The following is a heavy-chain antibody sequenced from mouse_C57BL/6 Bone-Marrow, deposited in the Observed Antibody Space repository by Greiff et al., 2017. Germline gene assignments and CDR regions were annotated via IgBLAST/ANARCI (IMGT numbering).Heavy chain of an antibody. CDR1: GFNIKDYY. V-gene: IGHV14-2*01. CDR2: IDPEDGAT. CDR3: TRSLIYSGTNY. J-gene: IGHJ2*01. D-gene: IGHD1-1*01. Sequence: VQLQQSGAELVKPGASVKLSCTASGFNIKDYYIHWVKQRTEQGLEWLGRIDPEDGATKYAPKFPDKATITADTSSNTAYLQHSSLTSEDTAVYYCTRSLIYSGTNYWGQGTTLTVSS.